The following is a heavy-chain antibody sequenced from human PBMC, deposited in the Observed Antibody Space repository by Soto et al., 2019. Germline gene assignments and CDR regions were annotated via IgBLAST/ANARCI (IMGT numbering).Heavy chain of an antibody. CDR2: MNPNSGNT. Sequence: ASVKVSCKASGYTFTSDDINWVRQGTGQGLEWMGWMNPNSGNTGYAQKFQGRATMTRNTSICTAYMELSSLRSEDTAVYYCASGRYYGSGSDDNGPYNYYGRDVWGQGSTVTVSS. J-gene: IGHJ6*02. V-gene: IGHV1-8*01. CDR1: GYTFTSDD. CDR3: ASGRYYGSGSDDNGPYNYYGRDV. D-gene: IGHD3-10*01.